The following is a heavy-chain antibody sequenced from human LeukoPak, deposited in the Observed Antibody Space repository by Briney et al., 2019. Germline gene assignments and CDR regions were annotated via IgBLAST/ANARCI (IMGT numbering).Heavy chain of an antibody. Sequence: GRSLRLSCAASGFTFSSYGMHWVRQAPGKGLEWVAFIRYDGSNKYYADSVKGRFTISRDNSKNTLYLQMNSLRAEDTAVYYCARDDGTGDYEVMFAGAFDIWGQGTMVTVSS. D-gene: IGHD4-17*01. CDR2: IRYDGSNK. J-gene: IGHJ3*02. CDR3: ARDDGTGDYEVMFAGAFDI. CDR1: GFTFSSYG. V-gene: IGHV3-33*08.